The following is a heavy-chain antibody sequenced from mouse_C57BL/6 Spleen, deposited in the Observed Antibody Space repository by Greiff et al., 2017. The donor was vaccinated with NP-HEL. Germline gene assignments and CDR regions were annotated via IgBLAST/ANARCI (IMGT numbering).Heavy chain of an antibody. Sequence: QVQLQQPGAELVKPGVSVKLSCKASGYTFTSYWMHWVKQRPGQGLEWIGMIHPNSGSTNYNEKFKSKATLTVDKSSSTAYMQLSSLTSEDSAVYYCARSGYYGSDWYFDVWGTGTTVTVSS. CDR1: GYTFTSYW. J-gene: IGHJ1*03. D-gene: IGHD1-1*01. CDR2: IHPNSGST. V-gene: IGHV1-64*01. CDR3: ARSGYYGSDWYFDV.